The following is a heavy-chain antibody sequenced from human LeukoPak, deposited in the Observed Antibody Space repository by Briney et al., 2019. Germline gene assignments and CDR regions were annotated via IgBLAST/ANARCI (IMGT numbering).Heavy chain of an antibody. Sequence: PGGSLRLSCAASEFTFNYYAMSWVRQAPGKGLEWVSSISDNEGRTYYTDSVKGRFTISRDNTKNTVYLQMHNLRADDTAVYFCARHDSFIPYWGQGALVTVSS. CDR1: EFTFNYYA. J-gene: IGHJ4*02. CDR2: ISDNEGRT. V-gene: IGHV3-23*01. D-gene: IGHD5-18*01. CDR3: ARHDSFIPY.